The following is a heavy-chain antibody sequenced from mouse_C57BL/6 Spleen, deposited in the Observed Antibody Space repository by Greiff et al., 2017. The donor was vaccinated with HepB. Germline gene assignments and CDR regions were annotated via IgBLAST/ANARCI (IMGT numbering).Heavy chain of an antibody. CDR2: IYPGSGST. J-gene: IGHJ4*01. Sequence: QVHVKQPGAELVKPGASVKMSCKASGYTFTSYWITWVKQRPGQGLEWIGDIYPGSGSTNYNEKFKSKATLTVDTSSSTAYMQLSSLTSEDSAVYYCARYQHYAMDYWGQGTSVTVSS. CDR1: GYTFTSYW. V-gene: IGHV1-55*01. CDR3: ARYQHYAMDY.